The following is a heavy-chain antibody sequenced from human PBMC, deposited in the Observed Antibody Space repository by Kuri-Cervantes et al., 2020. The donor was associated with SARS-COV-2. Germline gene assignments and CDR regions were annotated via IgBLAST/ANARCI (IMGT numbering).Heavy chain of an antibody. J-gene: IGHJ4*02. Sequence: GESLKISCAASGFTFSSYSMNWVRQAPGKGLEWVSSISSSSSYIYYADSVKGRFTISRDNAKNSLYLQMNSLRAEDTAVYYCARIVRYFDQLDCWGQGTLVTVSS. D-gene: IGHD3-9*01. CDR2: ISSSSSYI. V-gene: IGHV3-21*01. CDR3: ARIVRYFDQLDC. CDR1: GFTFSSYS.